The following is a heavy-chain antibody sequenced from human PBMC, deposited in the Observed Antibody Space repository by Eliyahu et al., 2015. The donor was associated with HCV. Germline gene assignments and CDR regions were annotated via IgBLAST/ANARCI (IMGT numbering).Heavy chain of an antibody. V-gene: IGHV1-18*01. D-gene: IGHD2-8*02. J-gene: IGHJ4*02. CDR2: ISPYNGNR. CDR1: GYTFTSRG. Sequence: QVRLVQSGPEAKKPGASVKVSCKVFGYTFTSRGINWVRQAPGQGLEWMGWISPYNGNRKYAQGFKARLTLTTDTSTSTAYMEMNSLRSDDSAVYYCAREPLLGIISNYFDNWGQGTLVTVSS. CDR3: AREPLLGIISNYFDN.